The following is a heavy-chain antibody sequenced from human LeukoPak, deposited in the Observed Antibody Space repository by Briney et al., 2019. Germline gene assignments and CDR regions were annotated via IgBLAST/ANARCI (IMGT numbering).Heavy chain of an antibody. CDR3: ASRSNSDGNAEDFDY. Sequence: GASVKVSCKASGYTFTSYYMYWVRQAPGQGLEWMGIINPSGGSTSYAQKFQGRVTMTRDTSTSTVYMELSSLRSEDTAVYYCASRSNSDGNAEDFDYWGQGTLVTVSS. D-gene: IGHD1-14*01. CDR2: INPSGGST. V-gene: IGHV1-46*01. CDR1: GYTFTSYY. J-gene: IGHJ4*02.